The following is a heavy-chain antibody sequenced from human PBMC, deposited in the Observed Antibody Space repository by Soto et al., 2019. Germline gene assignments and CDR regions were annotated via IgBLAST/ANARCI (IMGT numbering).Heavy chain of an antibody. CDR3: ARDRDDYGSGNYYNRIDF. Sequence: QVQLVQSGAEVKKPGSSVKVSCKASGGIFSTYAISWLRQAPGQWLEWMGGISPIFGTPNYAQRFQGRVTIPADEFTTQYDMELSRLTSVETDVYYCARDRDDYGSGNYYNRIDFWGQGTLVTVSS. V-gene: IGHV1-69*01. J-gene: IGHJ4*02. CDR1: GGIFSTYA. D-gene: IGHD3-10*01. CDR2: ISPIFGTP.